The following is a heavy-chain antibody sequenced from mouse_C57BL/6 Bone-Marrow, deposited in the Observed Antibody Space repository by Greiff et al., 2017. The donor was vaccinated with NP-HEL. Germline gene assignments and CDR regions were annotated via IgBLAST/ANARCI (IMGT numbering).Heavy chain of an antibody. CDR3: ARATVVHWYFDV. CDR1: GFTFSSYA. J-gene: IGHJ1*03. D-gene: IGHD1-1*01. V-gene: IGHV5-4*01. CDR2: ISDGGSYT. Sequence: EVQLVESGGGLVKPGGSLKLSCAASGFTFSSYAMSWVRQTPEKRLEWVATISDGGSYTYYPDNVKGRFTISRDNAKNNLYLQMSHLKSEDTAMYYCARATVVHWYFDVWGTGTTVTVSS.